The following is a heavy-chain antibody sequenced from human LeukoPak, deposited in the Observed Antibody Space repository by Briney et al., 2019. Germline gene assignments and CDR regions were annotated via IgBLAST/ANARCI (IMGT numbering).Heavy chain of an antibody. CDR3: TRDPANMDV. V-gene: IGHV3-21*01. D-gene: IGHD2-2*01. J-gene: IGHJ6*03. CDR2: ISSSSTST. CDR1: GFSFSSYS. Sequence: GGSLRLSCAASGFSFSSYSMNWVRQAPGKGLECVSSISSSSTSTYHADSVKGRFTISRDNAKNSVYLQMSSLRAEDTAVYYCTRDPANMDVWGKGTTVTVSS.